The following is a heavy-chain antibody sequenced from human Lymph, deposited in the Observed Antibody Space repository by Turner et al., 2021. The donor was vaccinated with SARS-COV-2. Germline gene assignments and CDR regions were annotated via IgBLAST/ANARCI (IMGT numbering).Heavy chain of an antibody. D-gene: IGHD3-16*01. CDR2: IYYSGST. CDR1: GGSISSYY. V-gene: IGHV4-59*01. Sequence: QVQLQESGPGLVTPSETLSLTCPVSGGSISSYYWRWIRQPPGKGLEWIGYIYYSGSTNYNPSLKSRVNISVDTSKNQVALKRSSVTAADTAVYYCERGLDYWGQGTLVTVSS. J-gene: IGHJ4*02. CDR3: ERGLDY.